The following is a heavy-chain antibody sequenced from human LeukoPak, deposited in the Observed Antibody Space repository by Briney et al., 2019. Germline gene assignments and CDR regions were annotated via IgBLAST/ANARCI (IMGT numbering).Heavy chain of an antibody. J-gene: IGHJ6*03. V-gene: IGHV3-21*01. D-gene: IGHD3-3*01. Sequence: GGSLRLSCAASGFTFSSYSMNWVRQAPGKGLEWVSSISSSSSYIYYADSVKGRFTISRDNAKNSLYLQMNSLRAEDTAVYYCAAYDFWSGYYYYYMDVWGKGTTVTVSS. CDR2: ISSSSSYI. CDR3: AAYDFWSGYYYYYMDV. CDR1: GFTFSSYS.